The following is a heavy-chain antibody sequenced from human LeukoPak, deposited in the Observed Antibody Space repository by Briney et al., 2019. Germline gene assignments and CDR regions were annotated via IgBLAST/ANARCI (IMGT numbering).Heavy chain of an antibody. CDR1: GYTFTGYY. CDR3: ARGGQWLRENWFDP. D-gene: IGHD3-22*01. CDR2: INPNSGGT. J-gene: IGHJ5*02. V-gene: IGHV1-2*04. Sequence: ASVKVSCKASGYTFTGYYMHWVRQAPGQGLEWMGWINPNSGGTNYAQKFQGWVTMTRDTSISTAYMELSRLRSDDTAVYYCARGGQWLRENWFDPWSQGTLVTVSS.